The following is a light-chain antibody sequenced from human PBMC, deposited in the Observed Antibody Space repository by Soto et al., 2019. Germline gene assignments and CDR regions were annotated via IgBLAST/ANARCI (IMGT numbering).Light chain of an antibody. CDR3: QQYNSYSLDT. Sequence: DIQMTQSPSTLSASVGDRVTITCRASQSISSWLAWYQQKPGKAPKLLIYDASRLESGFPSRFSGSGSGTEFTLTISSLLPDDFATYYCQQYNSYSLDTFGQGTKLEIK. CDR2: DAS. J-gene: IGKJ2*01. CDR1: QSISSW. V-gene: IGKV1-5*01.